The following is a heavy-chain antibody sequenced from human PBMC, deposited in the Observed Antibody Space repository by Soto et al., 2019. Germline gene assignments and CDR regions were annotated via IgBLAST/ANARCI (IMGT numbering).Heavy chain of an antibody. Sequence: GGSLRLSCSASGFTFSSYAMHWVRQAPGKGLEWVSAISGSGGSTYYADSVKGRFTISRDNSKNTLYLQMNSLRAEDTAVYYCAKIGGLITMVRGVSYGMDVWGQGTTVTVSS. CDR3: AKIGGLITMVRGVSYGMDV. J-gene: IGHJ6*02. CDR2: ISGSGGST. V-gene: IGHV3-23*01. D-gene: IGHD3-10*01. CDR1: GFTFSSYA.